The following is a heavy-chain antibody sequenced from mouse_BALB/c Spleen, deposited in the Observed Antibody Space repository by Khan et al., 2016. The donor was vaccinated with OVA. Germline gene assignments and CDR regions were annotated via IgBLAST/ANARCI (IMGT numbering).Heavy chain of an antibody. D-gene: IGHD1-1*01. CDR2: IGYDGNI. CDR3: AKIGHLYYGTSSYAVDY. J-gene: IGHJ4*01. V-gene: IGHV3-6*02. CDR1: GYSITSGYY. Sequence: VPLQESGPGLVKPSQSLSQHCSVTGYSITSGYYWHWIRHFPGKKLDWLGNIGYDGNINYSPSLKNRISLTRDTYKNQFLMKLNSVTTEDTDAYYCAKIGHLYYGTSSYAVDYWGQGTSVTVSS.